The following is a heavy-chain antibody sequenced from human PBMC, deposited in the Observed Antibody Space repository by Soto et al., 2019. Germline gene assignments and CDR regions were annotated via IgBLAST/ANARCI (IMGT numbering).Heavy chain of an antibody. CDR3: AKDRYYYDSKAFVDY. Sequence: KASETLSLTCTVSGSSISSGGYYWSWIRQHPGKGLQWIGCTYYSGSTYYNPSLKSRLITSVDTSKNGFSLKLSSVTAEDTAVYYCAKDRYYYDSKAFVDYWGQGTLVTVSS. CDR1: GSSISSGGYY. J-gene: IGHJ4*02. V-gene: IGHV4-31*03. CDR2: TYYSGST. D-gene: IGHD3-22*01.